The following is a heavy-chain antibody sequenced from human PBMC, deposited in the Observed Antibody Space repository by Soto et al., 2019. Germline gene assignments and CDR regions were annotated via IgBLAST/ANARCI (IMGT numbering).Heavy chain of an antibody. CDR1: GGTFSSYA. CDR3: ARDGQETERYCISTSCYPYYYGMDV. CDR2: IIPIFGTA. D-gene: IGHD2-2*01. V-gene: IGHV1-69*13. Sequence: GASVKVSCKASGGTFSSYAISWVRQAPGQGLEWMGGIIPIFGTANYAQKSQGRVTITADESTSTAYMELSSLRSEDTAVYYCARDGQETERYCISTSCYPYYYGMDVWGQGTTVTVSS. J-gene: IGHJ6*02.